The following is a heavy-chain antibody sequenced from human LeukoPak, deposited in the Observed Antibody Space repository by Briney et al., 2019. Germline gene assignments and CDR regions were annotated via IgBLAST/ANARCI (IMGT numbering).Heavy chain of an antibody. J-gene: IGHJ4*02. CDR3: ARTVTTSSYYFDY. CDR2: ISAYNGNT. V-gene: IGHV1-18*01. CDR1: GYTFTSYG. Sequence: ASVKVSCKASGYTFTSYGISWVRQAPGQGLEWMGWISAYNGNTNYAQKLRGRATMTTDTSTSTAYMDLRSLRSDDTALYYCARTVTTSSYYFDYWGQGTLVTVSS. D-gene: IGHD4-17*01.